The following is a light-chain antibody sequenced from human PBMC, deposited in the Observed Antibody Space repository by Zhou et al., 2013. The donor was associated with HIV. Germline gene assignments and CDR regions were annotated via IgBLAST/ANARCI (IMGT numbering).Light chain of an antibody. J-gene: IGKJ1*01. CDR2: DAS. V-gene: IGKV3-11*01. CDR1: QSLSSY. Sequence: ERVLTQSPASLSVSPGERVTISCRASQSLSSYLAWYQQKPGQAPRLLLYDASKRATGIPARFSGSGSGTDFTLTISNLEPEDFAVYYCQQYGSSPLTFGQGTKVEIK. CDR3: QQYGSSPLT.